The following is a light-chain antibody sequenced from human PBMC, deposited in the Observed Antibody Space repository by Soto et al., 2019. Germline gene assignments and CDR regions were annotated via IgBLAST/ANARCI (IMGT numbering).Light chain of an antibody. CDR1: QSIREW. V-gene: IGKV1-5*03. CDR3: QQYDAFPWT. Sequence: DVQMTQSPSTLSASVGDRVTITCRASQSIREWLAWFQQKPGKAPKLLISQTSTLESGIPARFGGSGSGTDVTHTISSLQSDDFSTYYGQQYDAFPWTFGQANKVEVK. CDR2: QTS. J-gene: IGKJ1*01.